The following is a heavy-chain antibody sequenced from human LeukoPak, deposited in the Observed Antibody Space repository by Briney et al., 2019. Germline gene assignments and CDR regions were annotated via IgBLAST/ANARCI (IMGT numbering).Heavy chain of an antibody. J-gene: IGHJ4*02. CDR1: GFTFGDYL. Sequence: PGGSLRLSRSASGFTFGDYLMSWIRQAPGRGLAWVSYIDTSGSYQYYTDSVQGRFTISRDNAKNSLYLQMDSLRVEDTAVYYCARASYNWNWGQGVLVTVSS. CDR2: IDTSGSYQ. D-gene: IGHD1-20*01. CDR3: ARASYNWN. V-gene: IGHV3-11*01.